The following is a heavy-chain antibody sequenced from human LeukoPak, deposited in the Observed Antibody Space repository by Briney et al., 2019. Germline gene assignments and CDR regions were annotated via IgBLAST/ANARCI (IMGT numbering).Heavy chain of an antibody. V-gene: IGHV1-69*13. D-gene: IGHD3-22*01. Sequence: SVKVSCKASGGTFSSYAISWVRQAPGQGLEWMGGIIPIFGTANYAQKFQGRVTITADESTSTAYMELSSLRSEDTAVYYCAKAWGHYYDSTTHLGGYFDYWGQGTLVTVSS. CDR2: IIPIFGTA. J-gene: IGHJ4*02. CDR3: AKAWGHYYDSTTHLGGYFDY. CDR1: GGTFSSYA.